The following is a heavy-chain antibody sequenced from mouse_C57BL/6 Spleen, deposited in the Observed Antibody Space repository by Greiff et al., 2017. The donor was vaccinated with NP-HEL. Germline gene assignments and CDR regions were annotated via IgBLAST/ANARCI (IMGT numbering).Heavy chain of an antibody. CDR3: ARQGLLRYSYYFDD. Sequence: VQLQQPGAELVKPGASVKLSCKASGYTFTSYWMQWVKQRPGQGLEWIGEIDPSDSYTNYNQKFKGKATLTVDTSSSTVYMQLSSLTAEDSAVYYCARQGLLRYSYYFDDRGQGTTLTVSS. V-gene: IGHV1-50*01. D-gene: IGHD1-1*01. CDR2: IDPSDSYT. J-gene: IGHJ2*01. CDR1: GYTFTSYW.